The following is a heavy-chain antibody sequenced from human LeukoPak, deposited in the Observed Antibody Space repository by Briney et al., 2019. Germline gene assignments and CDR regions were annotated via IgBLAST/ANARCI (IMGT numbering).Heavy chain of an antibody. CDR3: GKDPEVRILGVARDYYYYMDV. J-gene: IGHJ6*03. CDR1: GFNVNSYY. V-gene: IGHV3-53*01. D-gene: IGHD3-3*01. CDR2: LSSGDNT. Sequence: GGSLRLSCAASGFNVNSYYMSWVRQAPGRGLEWVSALSSGDNTHYADSVNGRFTISRDNSKNTLYLQMNSLRAEDTAVYYCGKDPEVRILGVARDYYYYMDVWGKGTTVTVSS.